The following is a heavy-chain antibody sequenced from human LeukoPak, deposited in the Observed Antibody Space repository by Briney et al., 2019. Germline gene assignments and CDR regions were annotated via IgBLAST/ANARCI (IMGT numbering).Heavy chain of an antibody. D-gene: IGHD2-2*01. CDR1: GFTFSSYA. Sequence: GGSLRLSCAASGFTFSSYAMHWVCQAPGKGLEWVAVISYDGSNKYYADSVKGRFTISRDNSKNTLYLQMNSLRAEDTAVYYCARDHCSSTSCYGMDVWGQGTTVTVSS. CDR3: ARDHCSSTSCYGMDV. CDR2: ISYDGSNK. V-gene: IGHV3-30*04. J-gene: IGHJ6*02.